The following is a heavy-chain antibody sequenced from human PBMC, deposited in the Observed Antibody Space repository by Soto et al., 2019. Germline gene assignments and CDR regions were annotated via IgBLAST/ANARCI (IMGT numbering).Heavy chain of an antibody. J-gene: IGHJ6*02. CDR1: AYTFTSYG. CDR3: AADGSRTVNLYYYYYYRMDV. Sequence: SVKVSCKASAYTFTSYGISWVRQAPGQGLERMGWIIPIFGTSNYAQKFQGRVTITADKSTSTAYMELSSLRSEDTAVYYCAADGSRTVNLYYYYYYRMDVWGQGTTVTVSS. V-gene: IGHV1-69*06. CDR2: IIPIFGTS. D-gene: IGHD4-17*01.